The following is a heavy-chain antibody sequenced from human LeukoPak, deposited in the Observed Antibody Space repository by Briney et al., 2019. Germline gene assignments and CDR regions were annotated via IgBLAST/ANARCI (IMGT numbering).Heavy chain of an antibody. Sequence: PGGSLRVSCSASPSVSSRLTINSFRQSPGKGPERVSSISTSSNYIFYSDSVKGRFNISRDNTKNSLFLDMTTLRDEDTAVYYCASTILVSTSDSEGYYPKWFDPWGQGTVVTVSS. CDR1: PSVSSRLT. J-gene: IGHJ5*01. CDR2: ISTSSNYI. D-gene: IGHD3-3*01. V-gene: IGHV3-21*01. CDR3: ASTILVSTSDSEGYYPKWFDP.